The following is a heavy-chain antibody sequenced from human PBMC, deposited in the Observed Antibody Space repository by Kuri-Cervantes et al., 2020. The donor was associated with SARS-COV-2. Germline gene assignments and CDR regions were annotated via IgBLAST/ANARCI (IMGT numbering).Heavy chain of an antibody. Sequence: SQTLSLTCAVYGGSFSGYYWSWIRQPPGKGLEWIGEINHSGSTNYNPSLKSRVTISVDMSKNQFSLKLSSVTAADTAVYYCARDMRSAELAFDLWGRGTLVTVSS. CDR2: INHSGST. J-gene: IGHJ2*01. CDR3: ARDMRSAELAFDL. V-gene: IGHV4-34*01. CDR1: GGSFSGYY. D-gene: IGHD3-16*01.